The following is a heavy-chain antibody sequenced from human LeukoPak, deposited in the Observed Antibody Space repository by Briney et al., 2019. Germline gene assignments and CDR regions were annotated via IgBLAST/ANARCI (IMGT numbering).Heavy chain of an antibody. CDR2: ISGSSAST. V-gene: IGHV3-23*01. Sequence: GGSLRLSCAASGFTFSTYAMNWVRQAPGKGLEWVSGISGSSASTYYADSVKGRFTISRDNSKNTLYVQMDSLRAEDTAVYYCAVGSYYFDYWGQGTRVTVSS. D-gene: IGHD3-10*01. J-gene: IGHJ4*02. CDR1: GFTFSTYA. CDR3: AVGSYYFDY.